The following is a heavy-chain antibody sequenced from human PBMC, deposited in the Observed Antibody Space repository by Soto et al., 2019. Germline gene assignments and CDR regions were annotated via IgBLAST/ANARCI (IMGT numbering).Heavy chain of an antibody. CDR2: IKQDGGAK. J-gene: IGHJ4*02. Sequence: PGGSLRLSCAASGFSFGASWMAWVRQAPGKGLEWVADIKQDGGAKNYADSVKGRFTISRDNSKDTLYLQMSSRRAEDTAVYYCAKRPGLAHFDYWGQGNMVTVSS. CDR1: GFSFGASW. CDR3: AKRPGLAHFDY. D-gene: IGHD6-25*01. V-gene: IGHV3-7*03.